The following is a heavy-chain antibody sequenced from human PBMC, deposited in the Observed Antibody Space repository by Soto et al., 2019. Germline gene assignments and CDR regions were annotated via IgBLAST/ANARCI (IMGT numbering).Heavy chain of an antibody. CDR1: GASINHNY. J-gene: IGHJ4*02. Sequence: SETLSLTCSVSGASINHNYWSWIRQSPGRGLEWIGFVYYTGTTTTKYNPSLQSRVAMSVDSPKNQFSLKLTSMTAADTAFYYCAKYRRTDAEGYRLDFWGPGTLVTVSS. V-gene: IGHV4-59*01. CDR3: AKYRRTDAEGYRLDF. CDR2: VYYTGTT. D-gene: IGHD5-12*01.